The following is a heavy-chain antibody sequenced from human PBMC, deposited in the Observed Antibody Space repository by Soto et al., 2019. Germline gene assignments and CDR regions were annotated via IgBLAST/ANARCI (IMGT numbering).Heavy chain of an antibody. D-gene: IGHD4-17*01. Sequence: QLQLQESGSGLVKPSQTLSLPCAVSVGSISSGGYSWSWIRQPPGKGLEWIGYIYHSGSTYYNPSLKSRVTRSVDRSKNQFSLKLSSVTAADTAVYYCARVENYGWFDPWGQGTLVTVSS. J-gene: IGHJ5*02. CDR3: ARVENYGWFDP. V-gene: IGHV4-30-2*01. CDR2: IYHSGST. CDR1: VGSISSGGYS.